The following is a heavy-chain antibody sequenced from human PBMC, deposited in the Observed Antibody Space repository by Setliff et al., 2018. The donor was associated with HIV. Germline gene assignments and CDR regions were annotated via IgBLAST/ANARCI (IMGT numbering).Heavy chain of an antibody. CDR3: ARGLSSPFAAGL. D-gene: IGHD6-13*01. J-gene: IGHJ4*02. CDR1: GGSISSHY. Sequence: ASETLSLTCTVSGGSISSHYWGWLRQPPGKGLEWIGSISYTGGTNHNPSLQSRVTMSIDTSKDQFSLKLSSLTSADTAVYYCARGLSSPFAAGLWGQGTLVTV. V-gene: IGHV4-59*11. CDR2: ISYTGGT.